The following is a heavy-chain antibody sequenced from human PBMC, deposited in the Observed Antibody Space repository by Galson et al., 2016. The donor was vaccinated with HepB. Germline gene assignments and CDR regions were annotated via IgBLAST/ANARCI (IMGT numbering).Heavy chain of an antibody. D-gene: IGHD1-26*01. CDR3: GRDVGP. CDR2: IYSGGTT. V-gene: IGHV3-53*01. Sequence: SLRLSCAASGFTVSNNYMSWVRQAPGKGLEWVSLIYSGGTTSYASSVRGRFTISRDNSKNTLYLQMNSLRAEDTAVYYCGRDVGPWGQGILVTVSS. J-gene: IGHJ5*02. CDR1: GFTVSNNY.